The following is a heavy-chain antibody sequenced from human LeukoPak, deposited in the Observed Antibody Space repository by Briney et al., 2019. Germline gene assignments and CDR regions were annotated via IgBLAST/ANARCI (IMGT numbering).Heavy chain of an antibody. J-gene: IGHJ4*02. V-gene: IGHV1-69*04. CDR1: GYTFTSYH. CDR3: ASERGATQYFDY. D-gene: IGHD3-10*01. CDR2: IIPMLDIQ. Sequence: EASVKVSCKASGYTFTSYHINWVRQAPGQGLEWMGRIIPMLDIQNYAQKFQGRVTITADKSTSTAYMELSSLRSEDTAVYYCASERGATQYFDYWGQGTLVTVSS.